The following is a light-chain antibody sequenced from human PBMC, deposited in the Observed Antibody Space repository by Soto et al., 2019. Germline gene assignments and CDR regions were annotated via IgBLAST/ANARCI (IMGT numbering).Light chain of an antibody. CDR1: SNDIGYYNY. Sequence: QSVLTQPASVSGSPGQSITMSCTGTSNDIGYYNYVSWYQQHPDKPPKLIIYGVTNRPSGVSHRFSGSKSDNTASLTISGLQAEDEAEYYCSAYTMTSKIVFGGGTQLTVL. CDR2: GVT. J-gene: IGLJ3*02. CDR3: SAYTMTSKIV. V-gene: IGLV2-14*01.